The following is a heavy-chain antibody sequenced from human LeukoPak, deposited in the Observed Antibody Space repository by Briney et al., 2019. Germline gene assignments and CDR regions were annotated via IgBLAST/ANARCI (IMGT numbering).Heavy chain of an antibody. D-gene: IGHD6-13*01. J-gene: IGHJ4*02. CDR2: IYSGGST. CDR3: ARAPGIAAAGTYYFDY. Sequence: GGSLRLSCAASGFTVSSNYMSWVRQALGKGLEWVSVIYSGGSTYYADSVKGRFTISRDNSKNTLYLQMNSLRAEDTAVYYCARAPGIAAAGTYYFDYWGQGTLVTVSS. CDR1: GFTVSSNY. V-gene: IGHV3-66*01.